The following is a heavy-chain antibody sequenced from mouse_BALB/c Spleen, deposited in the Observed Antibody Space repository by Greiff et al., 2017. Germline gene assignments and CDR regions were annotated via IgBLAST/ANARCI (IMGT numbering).Heavy chain of an antibody. CDR1: GYTFTSYY. J-gene: IGHJ3*01. CDR2: INPSNGGT. V-gene: IGHV1S81*02. Sequence: QVQLQQSGAELVKPGASVKLSCKASGYTFTSYYMYWVKQRPGQGLEWIGEINPSNGGTNFNEKFKSKATLTVDKSSSTAYMQLSSLTSEDSAVYYCTRDGNYASFAYWGQGTLVTVSA. D-gene: IGHD2-1*01. CDR3: TRDGNYASFAY.